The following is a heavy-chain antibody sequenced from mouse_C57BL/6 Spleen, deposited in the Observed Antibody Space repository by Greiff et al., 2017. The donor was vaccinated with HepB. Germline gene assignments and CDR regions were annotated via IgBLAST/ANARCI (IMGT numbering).Heavy chain of an antibody. CDR3: ARHEDDYDDAAMDY. CDR2: IWSDGST. D-gene: IGHD2-4*01. CDR1: GFSLTSYG. J-gene: IGHJ4*01. Sequence: VMLVESGPGLVAPSQSLSITCTVSGFSLTSYGVHWVRQPPGKGLEWLVVIWSDGSTTYNSALKSRLSISKDNSKSQVFLKMNSLQTDDTAMYYCARHEDDYDDAAMDYWGQGTSVTVSS. V-gene: IGHV2-6-1*01.